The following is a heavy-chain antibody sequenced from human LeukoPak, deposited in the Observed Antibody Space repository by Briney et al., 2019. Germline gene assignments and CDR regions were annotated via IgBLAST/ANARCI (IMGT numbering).Heavy chain of an antibody. Sequence: GGSLRLSCAASGFTFSNHGMQWVRRAPGKGLEWVAFIRYDGTKQFYADSVKGRCTISRDNSKSTLYLQMNSLRAEDTAVYYCAKGFSTTESALDYWGQGTLVTVSS. V-gene: IGHV3-30*02. CDR2: IRYDGTKQ. D-gene: IGHD4-11*01. J-gene: IGHJ4*02. CDR3: AKGFSTTESALDY. CDR1: GFTFSNHG.